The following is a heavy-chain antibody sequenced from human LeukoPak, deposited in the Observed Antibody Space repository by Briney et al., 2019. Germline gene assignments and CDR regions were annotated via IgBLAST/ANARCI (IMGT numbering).Heavy chain of an antibody. V-gene: IGHV3-30-3*01. D-gene: IGHD3-9*01. CDR2: ISYDGSNK. CDR3: ARELWDFDWLSQRPFDY. CDR1: GFTFSSYA. J-gene: IGHJ4*02. Sequence: GGSLRLSCAASGFTFSSYAMHWVRQAPGKGLEWVAVISYDGSNKYYADSVKGRFTISRDNSKNTLYLQMNSLRAEDTAVYYCARELWDFDWLSQRPFDYWGQGTLVTVSS.